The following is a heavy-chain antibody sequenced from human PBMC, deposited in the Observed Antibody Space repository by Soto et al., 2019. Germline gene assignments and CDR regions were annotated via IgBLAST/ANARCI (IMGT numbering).Heavy chain of an antibody. CDR2: ISSSSSYI. CDR1: GFTFSSYS. V-gene: IGHV3-21*01. J-gene: IGHJ4*02. CDR3: ARELAYSSSDFDY. D-gene: IGHD6-6*01. Sequence: EVQLVESGGVLVKPGGSLRLSCAASGFTFSSYSMNWVRQAPGKGLEWVSSISSSSSYIYYADSVKGRFTISRDNAKNSLYLQMNSLRAEDTAVYYCARELAYSSSDFDYWGQGTLVTVSS.